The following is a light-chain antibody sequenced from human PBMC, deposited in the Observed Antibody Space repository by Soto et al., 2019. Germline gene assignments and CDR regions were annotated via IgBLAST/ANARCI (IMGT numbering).Light chain of an antibody. V-gene: IGKV3-15*01. CDR3: QQYKNWAAIT. CDR2: DTS. CDR1: QSVSRN. J-gene: IGKJ4*01. Sequence: IVLTQSPETLSFSPGERGTINRKASQSVSRNLAWYQQRPGQAPRLLIYDTSTRATGIPSRFSGSGSGTEFNLTTSNLQAEEFAVYCCQQYKNWAAITFGGGTKVDIK.